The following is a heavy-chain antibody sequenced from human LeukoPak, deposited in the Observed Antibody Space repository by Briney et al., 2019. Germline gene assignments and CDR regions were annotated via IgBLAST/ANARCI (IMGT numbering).Heavy chain of an antibody. J-gene: IGHJ4*02. CDR3: ATDRPGVAARISQASLDY. V-gene: IGHV1-24*01. CDR2: FDPEDGET. D-gene: IGHD2-15*01. CDR1: GYTLTVLS. Sequence: ASVKVSCKVSGYTLTVLSMHWVRQAPGKGLEWMGGFDPEDGETIYAQKFQGRVTMTEDTATDTAYMELSSLRSEDTAVYYCATDRPGVAARISQASLDYWGQGTLVTVSS.